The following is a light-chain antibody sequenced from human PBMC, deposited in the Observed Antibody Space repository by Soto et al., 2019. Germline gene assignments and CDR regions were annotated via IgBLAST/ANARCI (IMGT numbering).Light chain of an antibody. J-gene: IGKJ5*01. V-gene: IGKV3-20*01. Sequence: EPVLTQSPGTLSLSPGERATLSCRASQSVDSTYLAWYQQRPAQAPRLLIHGASTRATGIPDRFSGSGSQTDFTLTINSLEPDDFAVYYCQQYSRSPPIAFGQGTRLEIK. CDR2: GAS. CDR1: QSVDSTY. CDR3: QQYSRSPPIA.